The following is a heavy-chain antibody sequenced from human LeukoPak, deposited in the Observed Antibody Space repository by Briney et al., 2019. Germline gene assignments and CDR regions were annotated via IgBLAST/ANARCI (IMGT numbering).Heavy chain of an antibody. CDR2: IYYSGST. Sequence: PSETLSLTCTVSGGSISSSSYYWGWIRQPPGQGLVWIGSIYYSGSTYYNPSLKSRVTISVDTSKIQFSLKLSSVTAADTAVYYCARRGSSGRDYWGQGTLVTVSS. V-gene: IGHV4-39*01. J-gene: IGHJ4*02. CDR3: ARRGSSGRDY. D-gene: IGHD6-19*01. CDR1: GGSISSSSYY.